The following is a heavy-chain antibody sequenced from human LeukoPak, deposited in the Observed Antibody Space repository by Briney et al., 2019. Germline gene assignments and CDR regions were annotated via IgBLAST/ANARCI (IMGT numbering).Heavy chain of an antibody. CDR2: IYYSGST. V-gene: IGHV4-59*08. J-gene: IGHJ5*02. CDR3: ARHTSTGVVVVPAAPGCFDP. Sequence: SETLSLTCTVSGGSVSSNYWSWIRQPPGEGLEWIGYIYYSGSTNYNPSLKSRVTISVDTSKNQFSLQLSSVTAADTALYFCARHTSTGVVVVPAAPGCFDPWGQGTLVAVSS. CDR1: GGSVSSNY. D-gene: IGHD2-2*01.